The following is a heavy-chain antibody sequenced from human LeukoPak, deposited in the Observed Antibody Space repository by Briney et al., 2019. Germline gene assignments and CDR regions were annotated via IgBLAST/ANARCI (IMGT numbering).Heavy chain of an antibody. D-gene: IGHD2-2*01. Sequence: PGGSLRLSCAASGFTFSSYWMHWVRQAPGKGLVWVSLINSDGSSKNYADSVKGRFTISRDNAKNTLYLQMNSLRAEDTALYYCASGGDIVVVPAASSFDYWGQGTLVTVSS. CDR2: INSDGSSK. V-gene: IGHV3-74*01. CDR1: GFTFSSYW. CDR3: ASGGDIVVVPAASSFDY. J-gene: IGHJ4*02.